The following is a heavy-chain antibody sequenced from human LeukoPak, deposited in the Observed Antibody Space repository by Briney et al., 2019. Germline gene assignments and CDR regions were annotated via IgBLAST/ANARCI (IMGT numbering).Heavy chain of an antibody. D-gene: IGHD6-19*01. J-gene: IGHJ6*02. V-gene: IGHV3-23*01. CDR2: ISGSGGST. CDR1: GFTFSTYA. Sequence: PGGSLRLSCAASGFTFSTYAVSWVRQAPGKGLEWVSAISGSGGSTYYADSVEGRFTISRDNSKNTLYLQMNSLRAEDTAVYYCANLAVAGILDDYYYGMDVWGQGTTVTVSS. CDR3: ANLAVAGILDDYYYGMDV.